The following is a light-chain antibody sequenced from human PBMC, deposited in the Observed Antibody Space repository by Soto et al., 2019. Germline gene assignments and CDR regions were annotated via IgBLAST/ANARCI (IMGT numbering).Light chain of an antibody. CDR2: GAS. CDR3: QQYNNWPRRT. Sequence: EIVMTQSPATLSVSPGERATLSCRASQSVSSNLAWYQQKPGQAPRLLIYGASTRATGIPARFSGSGSGTEFTLTISSLQSEDFAVYYCQQYNNWPRRTFGQGTQVDIK. CDR1: QSVSSN. V-gene: IGKV3-15*01. J-gene: IGKJ1*01.